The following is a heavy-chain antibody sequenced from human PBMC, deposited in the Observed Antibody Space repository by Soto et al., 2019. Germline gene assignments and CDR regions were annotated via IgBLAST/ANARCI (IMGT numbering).Heavy chain of an antibody. D-gene: IGHD2-21*02. Sequence: GASVKVSCKASGGTFSSYAISWVRQAPGQGLEWMGGIIPIFGTANYAQKFQGRVTITADESTSTAYMELSSLRSEDTAVYYCARGLIYDCGGDCYSFEVSRLKLDYWGQGTLVTVSS. J-gene: IGHJ4*02. CDR1: GGTFSSYA. V-gene: IGHV1-69*13. CDR2: IIPIFGTA. CDR3: ARGLIYDCGGDCYSFEVSRLKLDY.